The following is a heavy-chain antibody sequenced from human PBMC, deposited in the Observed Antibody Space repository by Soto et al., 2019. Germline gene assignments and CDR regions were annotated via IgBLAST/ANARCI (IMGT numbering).Heavy chain of an antibody. V-gene: IGHV3-53*01. Sequence: EVQLVESGGGLIQPGGSLRLSCAASGFTVSSNYMSWVRQAPGKGLEWVSVIYNTGTTYYADSVKGRFTISRDISKNTLYLQMNSLRAEDTALYYCARDFRYYSMDVWGQGTAVTVSS. CDR1: GFTVSSNY. CDR2: IYNTGTT. J-gene: IGHJ6*02. CDR3: ARDFRYYSMDV.